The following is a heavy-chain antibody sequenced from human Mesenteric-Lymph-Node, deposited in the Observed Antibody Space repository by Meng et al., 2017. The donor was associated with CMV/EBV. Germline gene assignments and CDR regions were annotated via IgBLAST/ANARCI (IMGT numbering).Heavy chain of an antibody. D-gene: IGHD4-17*01. CDR1: GASVSTYY. J-gene: IGHJ5*02. Sequence: GSLRLSCTVSGASVSTYYWSWIRRPPGKGLEWIGYLYSSGSTNYNPSLKSRVTISVDTSKNHFSLKLSSVTAADTAVYYCARHVTYGDYARSVLSGYNWFDPWGQGTLVTVSS. CDR3: ARHVTYGDYARSVLSGYNWFDP. V-gene: IGHV4-59*08. CDR2: LYSSGST.